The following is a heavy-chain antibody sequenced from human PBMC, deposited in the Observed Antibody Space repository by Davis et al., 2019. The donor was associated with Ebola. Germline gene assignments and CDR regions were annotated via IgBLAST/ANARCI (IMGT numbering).Heavy chain of an antibody. V-gene: IGHV1-18*01. J-gene: IGHJ4*02. D-gene: IGHD7-27*01. CDR1: GYSFTDDG. CDR3: GRDVRGITGPSEY. Sequence: ASVTVSCKASGYSFTDDGISSVRQAPGQGLEWMGWISTYNCNTNYAQKVQGRITMNTDTSTSTAYMELRSLRSDDTARYYCGRDVRGITGPSEYWGQGTLVTVSS. CDR2: ISTYNCNT.